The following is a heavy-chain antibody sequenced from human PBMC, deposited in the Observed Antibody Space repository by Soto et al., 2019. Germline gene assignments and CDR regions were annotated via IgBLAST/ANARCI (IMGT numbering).Heavy chain of an antibody. D-gene: IGHD1-26*01. CDR3: AIDIVSVVPRANDAFDV. CDR2: INPANGNT. CDR1: GFTFSDTL. V-gene: IGHV1-3*01. J-gene: IGHJ3*01. Sequence: QVQLVQSGAELKKPGASVNISCQASGFTFSDTLINWVRQGPGQRLEWMGWINPANGNTRYSESFQGRVTISSRSSASTAYVALSNLTSEDTAVYYCAIDIVSVVPRANDAFDVWGQGTMITVSS.